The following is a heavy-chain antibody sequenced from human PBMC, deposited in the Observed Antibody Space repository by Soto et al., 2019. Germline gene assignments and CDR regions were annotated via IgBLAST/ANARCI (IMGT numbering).Heavy chain of an antibody. CDR2: INSDGSST. J-gene: IGHJ5*02. CDR1: GLPFSSYW. V-gene: IGHV3-74*01. CDR3: ARDLSLFGVLRPNP. D-gene: IGHD3-3*01. Sequence: QPGGSLRLSCAASGLPFSSYWMHWVRQAPGKGLVWVSRINSDGSSTTYADSVKGRFAISRDNAKNMLFLQMNSLRAEDTAVYYCARDLSLFGVLRPNPWGQGTLVTVSS.